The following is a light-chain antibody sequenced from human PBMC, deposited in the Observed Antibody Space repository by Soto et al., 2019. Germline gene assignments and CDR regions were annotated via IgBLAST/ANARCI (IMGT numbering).Light chain of an antibody. CDR2: GAS. Sequence: EIVLTQSPGTLSLSPGERATLSGRASQSVSSSYLAWYQHKPGQAPRLLIYGASSRATGIPDRFSGSGSGTDFTLTISRLEPEDFAVYYCQQYGSSPQTFGQGTKVEIK. CDR1: QSVSSSY. V-gene: IGKV3-20*01. CDR3: QQYGSSPQT. J-gene: IGKJ1*01.